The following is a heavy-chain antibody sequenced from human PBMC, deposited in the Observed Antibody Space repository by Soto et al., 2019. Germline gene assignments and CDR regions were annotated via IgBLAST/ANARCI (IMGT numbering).Heavy chain of an antibody. CDR2: IRGFSPYT. CDR1: GFTFRTYT. Sequence: PGGSLRLSCISSGFTFRTYTMNWVRQAPGKGLEWVSGIRGFSPYTFYAESVKGRFTISRDNAKNSLYLQMDSLRAEDKAVYYCARERGYDAPVYYYNAMDVWGQGTTVTVSS. D-gene: IGHD3-10*01. CDR3: ARERGYDAPVYYYNAMDV. V-gene: IGHV3-21*01. J-gene: IGHJ6*02.